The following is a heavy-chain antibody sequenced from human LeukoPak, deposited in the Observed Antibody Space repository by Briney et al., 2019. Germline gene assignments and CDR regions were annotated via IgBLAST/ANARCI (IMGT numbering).Heavy chain of an antibody. CDR2: INHSGST. D-gene: IGHD1-7*01. CDR3: ARAGWGNYDY. Sequence: SETLSLTCAVCGGSFSGYYWSGIRQPPGKGVEWIGEINHSGSTNYNPSLKSRVTISVATSKNQFSLKLSSVTAADTAVYYCARAGWGNYDYWGQGTLVTVSS. J-gene: IGHJ4*02. V-gene: IGHV4-34*01. CDR1: GGSFSGYY.